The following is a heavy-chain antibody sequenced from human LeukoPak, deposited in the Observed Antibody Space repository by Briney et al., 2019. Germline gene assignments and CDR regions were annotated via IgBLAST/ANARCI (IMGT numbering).Heavy chain of an antibody. Sequence: GGSLRLSCAGSGFTFGSYAMSWVRQAPGKGLEWVSAISGSGGSTYYADSVKGRFTISRDNSKNTLYLQMNSLRAEDTAVYYCAKEGGFAGDYYDFWSGYYTGMFIDYWGQGTLVTVSS. CDR2: ISGSGGST. CDR1: GFTFGSYA. D-gene: IGHD3-3*01. J-gene: IGHJ4*02. V-gene: IGHV3-23*01. CDR3: AKEGGFAGDYYDFWSGYYTGMFIDY.